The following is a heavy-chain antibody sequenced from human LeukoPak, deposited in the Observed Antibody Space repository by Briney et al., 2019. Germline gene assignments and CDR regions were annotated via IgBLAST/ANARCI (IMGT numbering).Heavy chain of an antibody. J-gene: IGHJ4*02. V-gene: IGHV3-30*18. D-gene: IGHD6-6*01. CDR2: ISYDGSNK. CDR3: AKSMYSSSSHFDY. Sequence: GGSLRLSCAASGFTFSSYGMHWVRQAPGKGLEWVAVISYDGSNKYYADSVKGRFTISRDNSKNTLYLQMNRLRAEDTAVYYCAKSMYSSSSHFDYWGQGTLVTVSS. CDR1: GFTFSSYG.